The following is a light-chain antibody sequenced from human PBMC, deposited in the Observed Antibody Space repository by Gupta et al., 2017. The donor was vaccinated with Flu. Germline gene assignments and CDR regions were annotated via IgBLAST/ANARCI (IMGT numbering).Light chain of an antibody. CDR1: NIGTKS. V-gene: IGLV3-21*02. CDR2: DDS. J-gene: IGLJ3*02. Sequence: GGNNIGTKSVHWYQQRPGRAPVVVVYDDSDRPSGIPERFSGSNSGNTASLTITRVEAGDEADYYCQVWDNGSDQWVFGGGTKLTVL. CDR3: QVWDNGSDQWV.